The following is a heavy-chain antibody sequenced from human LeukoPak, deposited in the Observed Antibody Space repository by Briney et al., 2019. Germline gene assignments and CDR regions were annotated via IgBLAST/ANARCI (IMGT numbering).Heavy chain of an antibody. CDR3: ATFDWYKV. J-gene: IGHJ4*02. D-gene: IGHD3-9*01. CDR2: ISGSGGST. V-gene: IGHV3-23*01. Sequence: GGSLRLSCAASGFTFTNRAMSWVRQAPGKGLEWVSGISGSGGSTYYADSVKGRFTISRDNSKNTLYLQMDSLRAEDTAVYYCATFDWYKVWGQGTLVTVSS. CDR1: GFTFTNRA.